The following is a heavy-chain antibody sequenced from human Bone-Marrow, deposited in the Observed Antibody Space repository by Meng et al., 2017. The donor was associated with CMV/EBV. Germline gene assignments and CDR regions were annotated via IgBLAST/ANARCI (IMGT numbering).Heavy chain of an antibody. CDR3: ARQYTSGYWAFDY. Sequence: GESLKISCAASGFTFSSYGMHWVRQAPGKGLEWVTFISYDGSNEYYAASVKGRFTISRDNPKNTLYVEMNSLRAEDTAVYYCARQYTSGYWAFDYWGQGALVTVSS. CDR2: ISYDGSNE. J-gene: IGHJ4*02. V-gene: IGHV3-30*19. D-gene: IGHD3-22*01. CDR1: GFTFSSYG.